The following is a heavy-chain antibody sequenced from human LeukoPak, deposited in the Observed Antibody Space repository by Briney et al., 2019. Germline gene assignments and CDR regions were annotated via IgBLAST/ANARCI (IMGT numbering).Heavy chain of an antibody. CDR1: GFTFSSYG. J-gene: IGHJ4*02. D-gene: IGHD6-13*01. Sequence: GGSLRLLCAASGFTFSSYGMLWVRQAPGKGLEWVAVIWYDGSNKYYADSVKGRFTISRDNSKNTLYLQMNSLRAEDTAVYYCARDPSDLAAAGQGSSNYFDYWGEGTVVSVSS. CDR2: IWYDGSNK. V-gene: IGHV3-33*01. CDR3: ARDPSDLAAAGQGSSNYFDY.